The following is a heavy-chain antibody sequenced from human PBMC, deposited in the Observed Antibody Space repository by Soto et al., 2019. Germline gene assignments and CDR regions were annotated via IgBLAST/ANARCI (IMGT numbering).Heavy chain of an antibody. CDR1: GYSFSSCW. J-gene: IGHJ6*02. V-gene: IGHV5-51*01. CDR2: IYPGDSDT. CDR3: ARLSCSSTSCYTPYYYYGMDV. Sequence: GEDRKISCQGSGYSFSSCWIGWVRQITVKALELLGIIYPGDSDTRYSPSFQGQVTISADKSISTAYLQWSSLKASDTAMYYCARLSCSSTSCYTPYYYYGMDVWGQGTTVTVSS. D-gene: IGHD2-2*02.